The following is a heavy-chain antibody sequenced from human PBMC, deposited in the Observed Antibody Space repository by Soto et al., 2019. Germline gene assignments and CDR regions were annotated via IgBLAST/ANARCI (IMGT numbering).Heavy chain of an antibody. CDR2: ISGGGDAT. V-gene: IGHV3-23*01. Sequence: EVQLLDSGGGLVQPGGSLRLSCAASGFTFSGYALTWVRQAPGKGLEWVSAISGGGDATFYADSVKGRFTISRDNSKNTLYLQMNTLSAEDKAVYYCARKVSGSTGRPDLWYFDLWGRGTLVTVSS. J-gene: IGHJ2*01. CDR1: GFTFSGYA. D-gene: IGHD3-10*01. CDR3: ARKVSGSTGRPDLWYFDL.